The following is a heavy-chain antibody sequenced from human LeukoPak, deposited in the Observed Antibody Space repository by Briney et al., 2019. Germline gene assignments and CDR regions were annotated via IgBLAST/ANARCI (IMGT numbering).Heavy chain of an antibody. Sequence: GESLKISCKGSGYSFTSYWIGWVRQKPGKGLEWMGIIYPGDSETRYSPSFQGQVTISADKSISTAYLQWSSLKASDIAMYYCAREAYGSGSPLDYWGQGTPVTVSS. D-gene: IGHD3-10*01. V-gene: IGHV5-51*01. CDR1: GYSFTSYW. CDR2: IYPGDSET. CDR3: AREAYGSGSPLDY. J-gene: IGHJ4*02.